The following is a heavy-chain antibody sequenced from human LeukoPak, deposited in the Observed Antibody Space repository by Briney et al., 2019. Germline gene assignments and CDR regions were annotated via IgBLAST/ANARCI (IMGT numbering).Heavy chain of an antibody. D-gene: IGHD3-9*01. V-gene: IGHV4-34*01. Sequence: SETLSLTCAVYSGSFSGYYWSWIRQPPVKGLEWIGEINHSGSTNYNPSLKSRVTISVDTSKNQFSLKLSSVTAADTAVYYCASFDGNINLYGVFEYWGQGTLVTVSS. CDR3: ASFDGNINLYGVFEY. J-gene: IGHJ4*02. CDR2: INHSGST. CDR1: SGSFSGYY.